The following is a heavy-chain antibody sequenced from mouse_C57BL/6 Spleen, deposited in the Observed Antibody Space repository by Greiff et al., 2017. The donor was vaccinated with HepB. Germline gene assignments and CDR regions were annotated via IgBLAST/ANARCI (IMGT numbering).Heavy chain of an antibody. CDR1: GYTFTDYY. V-gene: IGHV1-76*01. D-gene: IGHD2-5*01. J-gene: IGHJ4*01. CDR3: AYYSNYGDYAMDY. CDR2: IYPGSGNT. Sequence: VQLQQSGAELVRPGASVKLSCKASGYTFTDYYINWVKQRPGQGLEWIARIYPGSGNTYYNEKFKGKATLTAEKSSSTAYMQLSSLTSEDSAVYFCAYYSNYGDYAMDYWGQGTSVTVSS.